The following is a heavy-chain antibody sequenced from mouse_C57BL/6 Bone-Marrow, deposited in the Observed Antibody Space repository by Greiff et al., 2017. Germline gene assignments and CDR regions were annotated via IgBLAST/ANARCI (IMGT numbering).Heavy chain of an antibody. CDR1: GFNIKNTY. V-gene: IGHV14-3*01. J-gene: IGHJ4*01. CDR3: AEKYYGSSYYAMDY. CDR2: IDPANGNT. Sequence: VQLKESVAELVRPGASVKLSCTASGFNIKNTYMHWVKQRPEQGLEWIGRIDPANGNTKYAPKFQGKATITADTSSNTAYLQLSSLTSEDTAIYYCAEKYYGSSYYAMDYWGQGTSVTVSS. D-gene: IGHD1-1*01.